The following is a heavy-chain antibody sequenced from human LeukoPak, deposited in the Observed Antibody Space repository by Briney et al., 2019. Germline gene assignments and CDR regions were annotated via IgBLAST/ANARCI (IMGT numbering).Heavy chain of an antibody. CDR2: INPNSGGT. CDR3: ALVRDGARADAFDI. V-gene: IGHV1-2*02. Sequence: ASVKVSCKASGYTFTGYYMHWVRQAPGQGLEWMGWINPNSGGTNYAQKFQGRVTMTRDTSISTAYMELSRLRSDDTAVYYCALVRDGARADAFDIWGQGTMVTVSS. CDR1: GYTFTGYY. J-gene: IGHJ3*02. D-gene: IGHD1-26*01.